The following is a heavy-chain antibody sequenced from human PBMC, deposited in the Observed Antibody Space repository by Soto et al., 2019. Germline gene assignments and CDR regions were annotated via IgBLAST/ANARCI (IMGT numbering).Heavy chain of an antibody. D-gene: IGHD3-10*01. CDR1: GGTFNSYT. CDR2: ANPIVGMS. Sequence: QVQLVQSGPEVKKPGSSVKVSCTASGGTFNSYTLNWVRQAPGQRPEWVGRANPIVGMSTSASKFQGRVTLTADKSTNRAYMDLTGLKSEDTAVYYCATSYGSGSTHFDSWGQGTLVTVAS. J-gene: IGHJ4*02. CDR3: ATSYGSGSTHFDS. V-gene: IGHV1-69*02.